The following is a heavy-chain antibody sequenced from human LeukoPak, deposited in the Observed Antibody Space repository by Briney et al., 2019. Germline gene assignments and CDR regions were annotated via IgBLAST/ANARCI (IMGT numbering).Heavy chain of an antibody. CDR1: GYSFTTYW. V-gene: IGHV5-51*01. J-gene: IGHJ4*02. Sequence: KTGESLKISCKGSGYSFTTYWIAWVRQMPGKGLEWMGIIYPGDSDTRYSPSFQGQVTISADKSISTAYQQWSSLKASDTAMYYCARGGDDYGDVVNFDYWGQGTLVTVSS. CDR2: IYPGDSDT. D-gene: IGHD4-17*01. CDR3: ARGGDDYGDVVNFDY.